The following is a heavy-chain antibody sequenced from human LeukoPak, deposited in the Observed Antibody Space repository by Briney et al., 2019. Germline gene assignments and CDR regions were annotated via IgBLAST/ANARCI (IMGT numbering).Heavy chain of an antibody. CDR2: ISSSGNSL. CDR3: ARDLRGYRYGYDS. D-gene: IGHD5-18*01. Sequence: GGSLRLSCAASGFTLSSYGINWVRQAPGKGLEWVSSISSSGNSLGYADSLKGRFIISRDDAKNSLFLQMDSLGPEDTAIYYCARDLRGYRYGYDSWGQGTLVTVSA. V-gene: IGHV3-21*01. CDR1: GFTLSSYG. J-gene: IGHJ4*02.